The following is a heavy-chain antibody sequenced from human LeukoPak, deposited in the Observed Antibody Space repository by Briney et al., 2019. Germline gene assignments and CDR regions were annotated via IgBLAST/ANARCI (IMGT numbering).Heavy chain of an antibody. D-gene: IGHD3-16*01. CDR3: AKGYYDYVWGSYYFDY. J-gene: IGHJ4*02. CDR2: ISGSGGST. CDR1: GFTFSSYA. V-gene: IGHV3-23*01. Sequence: TGGSLRLSCAASGFTFSSYAMSWVRQAPGKGLEWVSAISGSGGSTYYADSVEGRFTISRDNSRDTLYLQMNSLRAEDTAVYYCAKGYYDYVWGSYYFDYWGQGTLVTVSS.